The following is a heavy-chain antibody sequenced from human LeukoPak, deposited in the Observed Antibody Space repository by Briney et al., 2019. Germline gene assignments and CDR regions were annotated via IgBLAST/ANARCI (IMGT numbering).Heavy chain of an antibody. CDR2: ISYSSSTI. Sequence: GGSLRLSCAASGFTFSSYGMSWVRQAPGKGLEWVSYISYSSSTIYYADSVKGRFTISRDNAKNSLYLQMNSLRAEDTAVYYCARVNRMVPGYCSGGTCPGDYWGQGTLVTVSS. V-gene: IGHV3-48*01. D-gene: IGHD2-15*01. CDR1: GFTFSSYG. CDR3: ARVNRMVPGYCSGGTCPGDY. J-gene: IGHJ4*02.